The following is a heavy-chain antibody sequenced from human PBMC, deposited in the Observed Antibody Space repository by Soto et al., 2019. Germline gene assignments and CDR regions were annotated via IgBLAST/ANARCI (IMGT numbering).Heavy chain of an antibody. Sequence: GGSLRLSCAASGFTFSSYAMSWVRQAPGKGLEWVSAISGSGGSTYYADSVKGRFTISRDNSKNTLYLQMNSLRAEDTAVYYCAKGWDTAMVTGGGVDYWGQGTLVTVSS. J-gene: IGHJ4*02. CDR1: GFTFSSYA. CDR3: AKGWDTAMVTGGGVDY. V-gene: IGHV3-23*01. CDR2: ISGSGGST. D-gene: IGHD5-18*01.